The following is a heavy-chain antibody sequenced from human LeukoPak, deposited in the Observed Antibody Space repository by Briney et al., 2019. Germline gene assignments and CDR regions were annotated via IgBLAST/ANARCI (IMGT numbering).Heavy chain of an antibody. D-gene: IGHD3-22*01. J-gene: IGHJ4*02. V-gene: IGHV3-23*01. CDR3: AKDYRPKYYYDSSGYFDY. Sequence: PGGSLRLSCAASGFTFSNYAMSWVRQAPGKGLEWVSGISASGGSTYYADSVTGRFTISRDNSNSMIYLQMNSLRAEDTAVYYCAKDYRPKYYYDSSGYFDYWGQGTLVTVSS. CDR2: ISASGGST. CDR1: GFTFSNYA.